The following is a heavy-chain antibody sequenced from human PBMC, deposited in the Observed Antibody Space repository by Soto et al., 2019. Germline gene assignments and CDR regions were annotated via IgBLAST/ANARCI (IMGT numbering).Heavy chain of an antibody. CDR3: ARNMITFGGSPTSSEGELGMDV. D-gene: IGHD3-16*01. V-gene: IGHV5-10-1*01. Sequence: GESLKISCQGSGYTFSNNWISWLRQEPGKGLEWVGKIDPSGSYTDYSPSLQVHVSLSVDKSVSTAYLQRRSQKASDNATYYCARNMITFGGSPTSSEGELGMDVWGHGTAVTVP. CDR2: IDPSGSYT. CDR1: GYTFSNNW. J-gene: IGHJ6*02.